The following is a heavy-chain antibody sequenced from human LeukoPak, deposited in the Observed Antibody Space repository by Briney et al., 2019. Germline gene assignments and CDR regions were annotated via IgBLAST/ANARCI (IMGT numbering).Heavy chain of an antibody. CDR3: ARDLFPSTTAYFDY. CDR2: ISSSGSTI. J-gene: IGHJ4*02. Sequence: GGSLRLSCAASGFTFSDYYMSWLRQAPGKGLEWVSYISSSGSTIYYADSVKGRFTISRDNAKDSLYLQMNSLRAEDTAVYYCARDLFPSTTAYFDYWGQGTLVTVSP. D-gene: IGHD4-11*01. V-gene: IGHV3-11*04. CDR1: GFTFSDYY.